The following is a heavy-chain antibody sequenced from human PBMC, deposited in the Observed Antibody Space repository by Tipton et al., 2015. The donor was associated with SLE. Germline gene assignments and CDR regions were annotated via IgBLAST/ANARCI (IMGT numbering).Heavy chain of an antibody. J-gene: IGHJ5*02. V-gene: IGHV3-33*08. CDR3: ARNNWNDA. Sequence: SLRLSCAASGFTFSSYEMNWVRQAPGKGLEWVAVIWYDGNNKYYADSVKGRFTISRDNSKNTLFLQMNSLRAEDTAVYYCARNNWNDAWGQGTLVTVSS. CDR2: IWYDGNNK. CDR1: GFTFSSYE.